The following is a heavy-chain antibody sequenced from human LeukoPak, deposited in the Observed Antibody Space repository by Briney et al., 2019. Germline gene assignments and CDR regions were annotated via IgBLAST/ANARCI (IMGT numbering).Heavy chain of an antibody. CDR2: MNPNSGDT. CDR3: ARGLGDYYDTSDFYYAVPAH. CDR1: GYTFTTYD. D-gene: IGHD3-22*01. V-gene: IGHV1-8*01. Sequence: GASVTVSCKASGYTFTTYDITWVRQATGQGLEWMGWMNPNSGDTAYAQKFQGRVAMTRDTSISTAYMELSSLRSEDTAVYYCARGLGDYYDTSDFYYAVPAHWGQGTLVTVSS. J-gene: IGHJ4*02.